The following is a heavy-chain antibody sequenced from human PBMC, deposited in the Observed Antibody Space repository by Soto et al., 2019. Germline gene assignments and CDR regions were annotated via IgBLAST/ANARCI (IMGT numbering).Heavy chain of an antibody. V-gene: IGHV4-39*07. J-gene: IGHJ6*02. CDR2: INHSGST. CDR3: ARVSVTTAYNRSLYGMDV. D-gene: IGHD4-17*01. CDR1: GGSISSSSYY. Sequence: SETLSLTCTVSGGSISSSSYYWGWIRQPPGKGLEWIGEINHSGSTNYNPSLKSRVTISVDTSKNQFSLKLSSVTAADTAVYYCARVSVTTAYNRSLYGMDVWGQGTTVTVSS.